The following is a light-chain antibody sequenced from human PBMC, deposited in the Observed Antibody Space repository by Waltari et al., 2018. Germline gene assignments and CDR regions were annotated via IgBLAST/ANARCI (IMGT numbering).Light chain of an antibody. J-gene: IGLJ2*01. CDR2: EVN. CDR1: SSDVGGYDY. V-gene: IGLV2-8*01. CDR3: SSYVVNNYVV. Sequence: QSALTQPPSASGSPGQSVTTSCTGTSSDVGGYDYVSWYQHHPSKVPKILIYEVNKRPSGVPDRFSGSKSGNTASLTVSGLQAEDEADYYCSSYVVNNYVVFGRGTKLTVL.